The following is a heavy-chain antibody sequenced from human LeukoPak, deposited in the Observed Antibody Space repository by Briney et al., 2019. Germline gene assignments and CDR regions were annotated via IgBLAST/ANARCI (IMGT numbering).Heavy chain of an antibody. J-gene: IGHJ6*03. D-gene: IGHD2-2*01. Sequence: SETLSLTCTVSGGSISSYYWSWIRQPPGKGLEWIGYIYYSGSTNYNPSLKSRVTISVDTSKTQFSLKLSSVTAADTAVYYCARHCSSTSCYSLGWGYYYMDVWGKGTTVTVSS. V-gene: IGHV4-59*08. CDR2: IYYSGST. CDR1: GGSISSYY. CDR3: ARHCSSTSCYSLGWGYYYMDV.